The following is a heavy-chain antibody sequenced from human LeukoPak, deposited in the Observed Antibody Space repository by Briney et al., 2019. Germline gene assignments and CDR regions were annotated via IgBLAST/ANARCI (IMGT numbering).Heavy chain of an antibody. V-gene: IGHV3-11*06. CDR3: ATHFWSGYSPFDY. Sequence: PGGSLRLSCAASGFTFSDFYMSWIRRAPGKGREGVSYISSSSSYTNYADSEKGRFTISRDNAKNALYLQVNSLRAEDTAVYYCATHFWSGYSPFDYWGQGNLVTVSS. J-gene: IGHJ4*02. D-gene: IGHD3-3*02. CDR2: ISSSSSYT. CDR1: GFTFSDFY.